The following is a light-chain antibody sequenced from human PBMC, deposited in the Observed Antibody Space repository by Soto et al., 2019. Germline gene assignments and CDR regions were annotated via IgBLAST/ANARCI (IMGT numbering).Light chain of an antibody. CDR2: DAS. CDR1: QSVSRY. J-gene: IGKJ4*01. V-gene: IGKV3-11*01. Sequence: EIVLTQSPATLSLSPGERATLSCRASQSVSRYLAWYQQKPGQAPRLLIYDASNRATGIPARFSGSGSGTDFTLTISSLEPEDFAVYYCQQRDTWPLTFGGGNKVEIK. CDR3: QQRDTWPLT.